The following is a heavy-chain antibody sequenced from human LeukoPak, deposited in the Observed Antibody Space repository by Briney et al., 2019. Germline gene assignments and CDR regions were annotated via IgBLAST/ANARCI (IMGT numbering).Heavy chain of an antibody. CDR3: ARGFYSSGWYDY. D-gene: IGHD6-19*01. CDR1: GGSISGYY. V-gene: IGHV4-59*01. Sequence: PSEALSLTCTVSGGSISGYYWSWTRQPPGKGLEWIGYIYYSGSTNYNPSLKSRVTISVDTSKNQFSLKLSSVTAADTAVYYCARGFYSSGWYDYWGQGTLVTVSS. CDR2: IYYSGST. J-gene: IGHJ4*02.